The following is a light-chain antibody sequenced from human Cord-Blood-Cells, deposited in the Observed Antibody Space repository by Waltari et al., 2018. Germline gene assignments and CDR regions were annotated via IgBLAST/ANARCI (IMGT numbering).Light chain of an antibody. V-gene: IGKV1-27*01. CDR3: PKYNSAPVA. Sequence: DIQMTQSPSSLSASVGDRVTITCRAGQGISNYLAWYQQKPGKVPKLLIYAASTLQSGVTSRFSGSGSRTNFTLTISSLQPEDVATYYCPKYNSAPVAFGGGTKVEIK. CDR1: QGISNY. CDR2: AAS. J-gene: IGKJ4*02.